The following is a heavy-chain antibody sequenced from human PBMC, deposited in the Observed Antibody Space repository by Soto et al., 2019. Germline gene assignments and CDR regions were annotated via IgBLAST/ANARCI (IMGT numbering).Heavy chain of an antibody. CDR2: IIPIFGTA. J-gene: IGHJ4*02. V-gene: IGHV1-69*01. CDR3: AREGASGSHIGY. CDR1: GGTFSSYA. Sequence: QVQLVQSGAEVKKPGSSVKVSCKASGGTFSSYASSWVRQAPGQGLEWMGGIIPIFGTANYAQKFQGRVTITADESTSTAYMELSGLRSEDTAVYYCAREGASGSHIGYWGQGTLVTVSS. D-gene: IGHD3-22*01.